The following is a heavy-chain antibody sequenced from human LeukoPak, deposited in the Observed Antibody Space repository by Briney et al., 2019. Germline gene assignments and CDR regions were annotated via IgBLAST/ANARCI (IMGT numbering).Heavy chain of an antibody. Sequence: GGSLRLSCEVSGFAFSAYWMSWVRQAPGKGLEWVSRITTDGSDSGYADPVKGRFTVSRDNVKNTLYLQMNSLRVEDTAMYYCATSKDGLGDYWGRGTLVTVSS. CDR3: ATSKDGLGDY. D-gene: IGHD3/OR15-3a*01. CDR2: ITTDGSDS. CDR1: GFAFSAYW. J-gene: IGHJ4*02. V-gene: IGHV3-74*01.